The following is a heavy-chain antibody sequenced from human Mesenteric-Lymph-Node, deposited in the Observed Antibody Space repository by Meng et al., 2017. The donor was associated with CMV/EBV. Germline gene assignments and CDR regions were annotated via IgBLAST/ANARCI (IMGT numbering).Heavy chain of an antibody. V-gene: IGHV1-2*02. D-gene: IGHD3-10*01. CDR3: ATWYYYGSGSYYNLYYYGMDV. J-gene: IGHJ6*02. CDR2: INPNSGGT. CDR1: GYTFTGHY. Sequence: ASVKVSCKTSGYTFTGHYMHWVRQAPGQGLEWMGWINPNSGGTNYAQKFQGRVTMTRDTSISKAYMELSRLRSDDTAVYYCATWYYYGSGSYYNLYYYGMDVWGQGTTVTVSS.